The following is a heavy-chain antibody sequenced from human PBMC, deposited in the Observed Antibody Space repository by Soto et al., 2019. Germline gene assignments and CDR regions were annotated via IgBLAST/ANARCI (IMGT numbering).Heavy chain of an antibody. CDR3: AKDTAYAMDV. CDR1: GVDFSNSW. D-gene: IGHD2-15*01. CDR2: INSDGSGT. V-gene: IGHV3-74*01. Sequence: EVQLVESGGGLVQPGGSLRLSCAASGVDFSNSWLHWVRQGPGKGLVWVSHINSDGSGTTYADSVKGRFTISRDNAKNTVYLQMNSLRAEDTAVYYCAKDTAYAMDVWGQGTTVTVSS. J-gene: IGHJ6*02.